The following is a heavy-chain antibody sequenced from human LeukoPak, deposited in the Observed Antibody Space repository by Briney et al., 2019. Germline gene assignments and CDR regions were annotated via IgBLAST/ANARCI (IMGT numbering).Heavy chain of an antibody. CDR2: IRYDGNNK. Sequence: PGGSLRLSCAASGFTFSSYGMHWVRQAPGKGLEWVAFIRYDGNNKYYADSVKGRFTISRDNSKNTLFLQMISLRVEDTAVYYCARDRNNWNSGSLDYWGQGTLVTVSS. CDR1: GFTFSSYG. V-gene: IGHV3-30*02. D-gene: IGHD1-7*01. CDR3: ARDRNNWNSGSLDY. J-gene: IGHJ4*02.